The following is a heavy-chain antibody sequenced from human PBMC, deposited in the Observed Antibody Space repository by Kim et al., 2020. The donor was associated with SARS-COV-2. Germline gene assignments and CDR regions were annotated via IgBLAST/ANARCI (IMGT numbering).Heavy chain of an antibody. J-gene: IGHJ6*02. CDR2: ISGSGGST. CDR3: AKDGGEGCSSTSCYLAIDNYYYGMDV. Sequence: GGSLRLSCAASGFTFSSYAMSWVRQAPGKGLEWVSAISGSGGSTYYADSVKGRFTISRDNSKNTLYLQMNSLRAEDTAVYYCAKDGGEGCSSTSCYLAIDNYYYGMDVWGQGTTVTVSS. V-gene: IGHV3-23*01. CDR1: GFTFSSYA. D-gene: IGHD2-2*01.